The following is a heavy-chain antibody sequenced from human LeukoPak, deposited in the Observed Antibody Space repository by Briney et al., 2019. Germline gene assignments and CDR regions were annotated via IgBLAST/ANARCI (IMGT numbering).Heavy chain of an antibody. D-gene: IGHD6-19*01. CDR1: GFTFSSYA. J-gene: IGHJ4*02. V-gene: IGHV3-30*04. CDR3: ARDAVAGPFDY. Sequence: PGRSLRLSCAASGFTFSSYAMHWVRQAPGKGLEWVAVISYDGSNKYYADSVKGRFTISRDNSKNTLYLQMKSLRAEDTAVYYCARDAVAGPFDYWGQGTLVTVSS. CDR2: ISYDGSNK.